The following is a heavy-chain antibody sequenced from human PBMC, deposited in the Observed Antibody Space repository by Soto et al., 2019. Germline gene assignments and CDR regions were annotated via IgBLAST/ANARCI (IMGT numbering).Heavy chain of an antibody. D-gene: IGHD3-3*01. CDR2: ISGSGGST. J-gene: IGHJ4*02. Sequence: PGGSLRLSCAASGFTFSSYAMSWVRQAPGKGLEWVSAISGSGGSTYYADSVKGRFTISRDNSKNTLYLQMNSLRAEDTAVYYCAKKATYYDFWSGYSDYWGQGTLVTVSS. CDR1: GFTFSSYA. CDR3: AKKATYYDFWSGYSDY. V-gene: IGHV3-23*01.